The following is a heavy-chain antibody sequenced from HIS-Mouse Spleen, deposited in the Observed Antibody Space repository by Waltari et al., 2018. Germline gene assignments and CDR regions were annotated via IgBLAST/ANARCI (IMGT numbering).Heavy chain of an antibody. J-gene: IGHJ2*01. CDR2: IYYSGST. Sequence: QLQLQESGPGLVKPSETLSLTCTGPGGSISSRSYSWGWIRPPPGKWLEWIGSIYYSGSTYYNPSLKSRVTISVDTSKNQFSLKLSSVTAADTAVYYCAREIPYSSSWYDWYFDLWGRGTLVTVSS. CDR1: GGSISSRSYS. D-gene: IGHD6-13*01. CDR3: AREIPYSSSWYDWYFDL. V-gene: IGHV4-39*07.